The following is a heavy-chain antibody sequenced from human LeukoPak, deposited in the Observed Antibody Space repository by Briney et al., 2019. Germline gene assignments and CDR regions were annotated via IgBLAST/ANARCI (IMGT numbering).Heavy chain of an antibody. D-gene: IGHD3-10*01. CDR3: ARDGGSGILD. CDR1: GFTFSSYE. Sequence: PGGSLRLSCAASGFTFSSYEMNWVRRSPGKGLEWVSYISSSGSTIYYADSVKGRFTISRDNAKNSLSLLMNSLRAEDTAVYYCARDGGSGILDWGQGTLVTVSS. J-gene: IGHJ4*02. CDR2: ISSSGSTI. V-gene: IGHV3-48*03.